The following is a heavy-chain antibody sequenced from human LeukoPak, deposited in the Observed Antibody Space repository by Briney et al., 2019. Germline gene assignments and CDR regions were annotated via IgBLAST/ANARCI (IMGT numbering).Heavy chain of an antibody. Sequence: SSETLSLTCAVYGGSFSGYYWSWIRQPPGKGLEWIGEINHSGSTNYNPSLKSRVTISVDTSKNLFSLKVSSVTAADAAVYYCARGRSSSWSSFDYWGQGTLVTVSS. V-gene: IGHV4-34*01. J-gene: IGHJ4*02. D-gene: IGHD6-13*01. CDR2: INHSGST. CDR1: GGSFSGYY. CDR3: ARGRSSSWSSFDY.